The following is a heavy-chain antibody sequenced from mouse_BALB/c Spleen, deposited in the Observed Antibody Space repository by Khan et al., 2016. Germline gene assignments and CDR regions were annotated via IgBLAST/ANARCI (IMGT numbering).Heavy chain of an antibody. CDR3: ARMYYGDY. J-gene: IGHJ2*01. V-gene: IGHV14-3*02. D-gene: IGHD1-1*01. Sequence: VQLQQSGAELVKPGASVKLSCTASGFSIQDTYIHWVRQRPEQGLDWIGRIDPPNDNTKYVPKFQGKATITADTSSNTAYLQLNSLTYEDTAVYYCARMYYGDYWGQGTTLTVSS. CDR2: IDPPNDNT. CDR1: GFSIQDTY.